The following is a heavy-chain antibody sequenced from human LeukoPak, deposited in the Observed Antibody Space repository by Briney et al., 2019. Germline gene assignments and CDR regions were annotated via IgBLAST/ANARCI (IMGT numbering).Heavy chain of an antibody. CDR1: GFTFSSYG. D-gene: IGHD1-26*01. CDR3: AKGLVGASTILAVGAFDI. Sequence: GGSLRLSCAASGFTFSSYGMHWVRQAPGKGLEWVSAISGSGGSTYYADSVKGRFTISRDNSKNTLYLQMNSLRAEDTAVYYCAKGLVGASTILAVGAFDIWGQGTMVTVSS. CDR2: ISGSGGST. J-gene: IGHJ3*02. V-gene: IGHV3-23*01.